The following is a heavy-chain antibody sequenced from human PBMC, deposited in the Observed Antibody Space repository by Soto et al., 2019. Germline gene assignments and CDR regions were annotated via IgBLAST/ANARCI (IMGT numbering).Heavy chain of an antibody. J-gene: IGHJ6*02. D-gene: IGHD6-19*01. CDR1: GGSISSYY. CDR3: ARAGPGYYYGMDV. Sequence: SETLSLTCTVSGGSISSYYWSWIRQPPGKGLEWIGYTYYSGSTNYNPSLKSRVTISVDTSKNQFSLKLSSVTAADTAVYYCARAGPGYYYGMDVWGQGTTVTVSS. V-gene: IGHV4-59*01. CDR2: TYYSGST.